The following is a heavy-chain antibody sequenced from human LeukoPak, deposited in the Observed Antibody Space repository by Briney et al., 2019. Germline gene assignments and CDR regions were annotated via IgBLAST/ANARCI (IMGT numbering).Heavy chain of an antibody. CDR3: ARGRFNYGWGMDV. V-gene: IGHV3-7*01. CDR2: IRQAERER. CDR1: GFSISNYW. J-gene: IGHJ6*04. D-gene: IGHD5-18*01. Sequence: GGSLRLSCAGSGFSISNYWMSWVRQAPGKGLEWVANIRQAERERLCVDSVKGRFIISRENAENSVYLQMNSLRDEDTAVYYCARGRFNYGWGMDVWGERTTVIVSS.